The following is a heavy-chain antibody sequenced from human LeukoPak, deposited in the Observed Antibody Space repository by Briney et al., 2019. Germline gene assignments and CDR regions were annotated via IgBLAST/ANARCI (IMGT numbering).Heavy chain of an antibody. Sequence: GGSLRLSCAASGFTFSTYAMHWVRQAPGKGLEGVAVISYDGSNKYYTDSVKGRFTISRDNSKNTLYLQMNSLRAEDTAVYYCAKGGRFLDPETPYYFAYWGQGALVTVSS. CDR1: GFTFSTYA. D-gene: IGHD3-3*01. CDR2: ISYDGSNK. V-gene: IGHV3-30-3*01. CDR3: AKGGRFLDPETPYYFAY. J-gene: IGHJ4*02.